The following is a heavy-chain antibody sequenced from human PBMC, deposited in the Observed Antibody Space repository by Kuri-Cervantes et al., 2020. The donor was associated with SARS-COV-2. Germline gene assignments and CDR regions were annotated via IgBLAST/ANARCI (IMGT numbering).Heavy chain of an antibody. V-gene: IGHV3-53*01. CDR3: ARERYGDYVSPYLYYGMDV. CDR2: IYSGGST. CDR1: GLTVRSNY. Sequence: GESLKISCAASGLTVRSNYMSWVRQAPGKGLEWVPVIYSGGSTYYADSVKGRFTISRDSSKNMLYLQMNSLRAEDTAVYYCARERYGDYVSPYLYYGMDVWGQGTTVTVSS. D-gene: IGHD4-17*01. J-gene: IGHJ6*02.